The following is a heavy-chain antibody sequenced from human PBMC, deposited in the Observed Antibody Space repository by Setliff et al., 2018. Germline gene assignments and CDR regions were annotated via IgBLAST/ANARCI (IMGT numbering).Heavy chain of an antibody. CDR2: IIPIFGTA. CDR3: ARVRLGLPMVDY. Sequence: SVKVSCKASGGTFSSYAISWVRQAPGQGLEWMGGIIPIFGTANYAQKFQGRVTMTTDTSTSTAYMELRSLRSDDTAVYYCARVRLGLPMVDYWGQGTLVTVSS. D-gene: IGHD5-18*01. J-gene: IGHJ4*02. V-gene: IGHV1-69*05. CDR1: GGTFSSYA.